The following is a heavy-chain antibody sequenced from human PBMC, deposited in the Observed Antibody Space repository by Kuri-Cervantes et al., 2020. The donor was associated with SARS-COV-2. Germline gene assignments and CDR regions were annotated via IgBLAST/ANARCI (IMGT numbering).Heavy chain of an antibody. J-gene: IGHJ4*02. CDR3: ARDSHRSGYLYYFDY. CDR2: IYTSGST. D-gene: IGHD3-3*01. Sequence: SETLSLTCTVSGGSISSYCWSWIRQPAGKGLEWIGRIYTSGSTNYNPSLKSRVTMSVDTSKNQFSLKLSSVTAADTAVYYCARDSHRSGYLYYFDYWGQGTLVTVSS. V-gene: IGHV4-4*07. CDR1: GGSISSYC.